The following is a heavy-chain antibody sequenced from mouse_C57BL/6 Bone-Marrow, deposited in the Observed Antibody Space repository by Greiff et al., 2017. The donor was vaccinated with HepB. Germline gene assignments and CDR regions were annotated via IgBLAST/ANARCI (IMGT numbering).Heavy chain of an antibody. CDR2: IHPNSGST. CDR1: GYTFTSYW. CDR3: GGDYGSRVLFAY. D-gene: IGHD1-1*01. Sequence: QVQLQQPGAELVKPGASVKLSCKASGYTFTSYWMHWVKQRPGQGLEWIGMIHPNSGSTNYNEKFKSKATLTVDKSSSTAYMQLSSLTSEDSAVYYGGGDYGSRVLFAYWGQGTLVTVSA. V-gene: IGHV1-64*01. J-gene: IGHJ3*01.